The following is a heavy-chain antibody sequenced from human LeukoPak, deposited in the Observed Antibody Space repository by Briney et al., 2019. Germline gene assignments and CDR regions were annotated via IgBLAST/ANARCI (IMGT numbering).Heavy chain of an antibody. CDR1: GFTFSSYA. Sequence: PGRSLRLSCAASGFTFSSYAMHWVRQAPGEGLEWVAVISYDGSNKYYADSVKGRFTISRDNSKNTLYLQMNSLRAEDTAVYYCARDRYGSGRPWFDPWGQGTLVTVSS. V-gene: IGHV3-30*04. CDR3: ARDRYGSGRPWFDP. CDR2: ISYDGSNK. D-gene: IGHD3-10*01. J-gene: IGHJ5*02.